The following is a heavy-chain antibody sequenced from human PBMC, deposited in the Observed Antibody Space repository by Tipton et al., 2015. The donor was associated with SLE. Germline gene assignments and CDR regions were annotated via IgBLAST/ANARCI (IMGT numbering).Heavy chain of an antibody. J-gene: IGHJ4*02. V-gene: IGHV4-59*12. Sequence: TLSLTCSVSGGSISGYSWSWVRQPPGKGLEWIGYIYYSGSTNYNPSLKSRVTMSVDTSKNQFSLKLSSVTAADTAVYYCARGGYHFWSGPGNYWGQGTLVTVSS. CDR2: IYYSGST. CDR3: ARGGYHFWSGPGNY. D-gene: IGHD3-3*01. CDR1: GGSISGYS.